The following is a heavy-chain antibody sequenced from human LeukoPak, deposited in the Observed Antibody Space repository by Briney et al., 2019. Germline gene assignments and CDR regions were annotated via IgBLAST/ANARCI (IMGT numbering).Heavy chain of an antibody. CDR2: IWYDGSNK. CDR1: GFTFSRYG. J-gene: IGHJ5*02. Sequence: GGSLRLSCAASGFTFSRYGMHWVRQAPGKGLEWVAVIWYDGSNKYYADSVKGRFTISRDNSKNTLYLQMNSLRAEDTAVYYCARGRIAAAGTGWFDPWGQGTLVTVSS. CDR3: ARGRIAAAGTGWFDP. D-gene: IGHD6-13*01. V-gene: IGHV3-33*01.